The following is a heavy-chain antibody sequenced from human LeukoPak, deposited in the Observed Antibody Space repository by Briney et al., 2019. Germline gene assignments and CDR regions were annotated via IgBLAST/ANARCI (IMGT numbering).Heavy chain of an antibody. J-gene: IGHJ4*02. CDR1: GASISSYY. Sequence: SETLSLTCTVSGASISSYYWSWIRQPPGKGLEWIGYISYSGSTNYNPSLKSRVTISVDTSKNQFSLKLSSVTAADTAVYYCARSGGRGGYNFDYWGQGTLVTVSS. CDR3: ARSGGRGGYNFDY. V-gene: IGHV4-59*01. CDR2: ISYSGST. D-gene: IGHD5-24*01.